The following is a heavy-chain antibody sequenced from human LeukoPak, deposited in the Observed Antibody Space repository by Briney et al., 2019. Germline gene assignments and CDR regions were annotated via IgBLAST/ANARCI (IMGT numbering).Heavy chain of an antibody. D-gene: IGHD3-16*01. J-gene: IGHJ6*02. V-gene: IGHV3-30-3*01. CDR1: GFTFSSFA. CDR3: ARGLGGYYYYGIDV. Sequence: GGSLRLSCAASGFTFSSFAMYWVRQAPGKGLEWVAVTSYDGSNTYRTDSVKGRFTISRDNSKDTLFMQMNSLRVEDTAVYYCARGLGGYYYYGIDVWGQGTTVTVSS. CDR2: TSYDGSNT.